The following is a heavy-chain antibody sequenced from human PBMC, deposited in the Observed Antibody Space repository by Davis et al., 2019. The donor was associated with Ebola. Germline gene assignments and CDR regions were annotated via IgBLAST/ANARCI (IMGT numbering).Heavy chain of an antibody. CDR3: ARARPSAGPLDY. J-gene: IGHJ4*02. CDR2: FYYSGST. V-gene: IGHV4-59*01. D-gene: IGHD6-13*01. Sequence: MPSETLSLTCTVSGGSITNYYLNWIRQPPGKGLEWIGYFYYSGSTNYNPSLKSRVTISGDTSKNQFSLRLSSVTAADTAVYYCARARPSAGPLDYWGQGTLVTVSS. CDR1: GGSITNYY.